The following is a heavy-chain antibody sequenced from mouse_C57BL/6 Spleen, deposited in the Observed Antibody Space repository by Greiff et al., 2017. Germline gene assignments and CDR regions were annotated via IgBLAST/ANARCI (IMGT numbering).Heavy chain of an antibody. J-gene: IGHJ1*03. CDR2: IDPSDSYT. V-gene: IGHV1-69*01. CDR3: ARSLGGWYFDV. Sequence: QVQLQQPGAELVMPGASVKLSCKASGYTFTSYWMHWVKQRPGQGLEWIGEIDPSDSYTNYNQKFKGKSTLTVDKSSSTAYMQLSSLTSEDAAVYYCARSLGGWYFDVWGTGTTVTVSS. CDR1: GYTFTSYW. D-gene: IGHD4-1*01.